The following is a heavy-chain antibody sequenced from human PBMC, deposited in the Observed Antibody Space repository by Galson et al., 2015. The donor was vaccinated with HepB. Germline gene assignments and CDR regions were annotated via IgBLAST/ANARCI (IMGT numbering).Heavy chain of an antibody. D-gene: IGHD2-15*01. Sequence: SVKVSCKASGYTFSSYSITWVRQAPGQGLEWMGWISPYNHDTNYARKLQGRVTMTTDTFTSTAYMELRSLRSDDTAVYYCARGALVEVVGGMQNNWFDPWGQGTLVTVSS. CDR3: ARGALVEVVGGMQNNWFDP. CDR1: GYTFSSYS. V-gene: IGHV1-18*01. J-gene: IGHJ5*02. CDR2: ISPYNHDT.